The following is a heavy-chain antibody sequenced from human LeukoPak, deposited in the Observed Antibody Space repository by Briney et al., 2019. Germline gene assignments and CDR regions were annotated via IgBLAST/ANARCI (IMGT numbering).Heavy chain of an antibody. CDR2: IIPIFGTA. CDR1: GGTFSSYA. CDR3: ARGEGYYYDSSGYYGSFDY. J-gene: IGHJ4*02. V-gene: IGHV1-69*13. D-gene: IGHD3-22*01. Sequence: GASVKVSCKASGGTFSSYAISWVRQAPGQGLEWMGGIIPIFGTANYAQKFQGRVTITADESTSTAYMELSSLRSEDTAVYYCARGEGYYYDSSGYYGSFDYWGQGTLVTVSS.